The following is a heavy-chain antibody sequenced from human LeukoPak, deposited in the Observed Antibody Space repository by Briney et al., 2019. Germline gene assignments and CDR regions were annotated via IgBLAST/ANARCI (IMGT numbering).Heavy chain of an antibody. J-gene: IGHJ4*02. D-gene: IGHD3-3*01. CDR2: INPNSGGT. Sequence: ASVTVSFKASGYTFTGYYMHWVRQAPGQGLEGMGWINPNSGGTNYAQKFQGRVTMTRDTSISTAYMELSRLRSDDTAVYYCARDYDFWSGYSLDYWGQGTLVTVSS. CDR3: ARDYDFWSGYSLDY. CDR1: GYTFTGYY. V-gene: IGHV1-2*02.